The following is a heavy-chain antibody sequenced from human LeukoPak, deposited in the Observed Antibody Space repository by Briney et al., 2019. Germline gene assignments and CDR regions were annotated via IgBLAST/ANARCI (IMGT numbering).Heavy chain of an antibody. J-gene: IGHJ5*02. Sequence: PGGSLRLSCAASGFTFSSYGMHWVRQPPGKGLEWIGEINHSGSTNYNPSLKSRVTISVDTSKNQFSLKLSSVTAADTAVYYCARERLRLGELSLYHWFDPWGQGTLVTVSS. V-gene: IGHV4-34*01. CDR1: GFTFSSYG. CDR3: ARERLRLGELSLYHWFDP. D-gene: IGHD3-16*02. CDR2: INHSGST.